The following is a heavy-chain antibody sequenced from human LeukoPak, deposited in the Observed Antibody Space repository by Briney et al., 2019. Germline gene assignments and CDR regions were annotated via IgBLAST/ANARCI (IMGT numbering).Heavy chain of an antibody. CDR1: GGSISSYY. CDR3: ARDRGDDYVWGSYREQYYFDY. Sequence: PSETLSLTCTVSGGSISSYYWSWIRQPAGKGLEWIGRIYTSGSTNYNPSLKSRVTMSVDTSKNQFSLKLSSVTAADTAVYYCARDRGDDYVWGSYREQYYFDYWGQGTLVTVS. J-gene: IGHJ4*02. V-gene: IGHV4-4*07. CDR2: IYTSGST. D-gene: IGHD3-16*02.